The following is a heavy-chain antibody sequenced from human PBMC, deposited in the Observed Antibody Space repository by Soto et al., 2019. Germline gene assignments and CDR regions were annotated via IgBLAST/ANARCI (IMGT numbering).Heavy chain of an antibody. CDR3: AKEITVAGDFDY. Sequence: AGGSLRLSCVASGFTFSSYGIHWVRQAPGKGLEWVAVISYDGSNEYYVDSVKGRFTISRDNSKNTLYLQMDSLRPEDTAVYYCAKEITVAGDFDYWGHGTLVTVSS. J-gene: IGHJ4*01. CDR2: ISYDGSNE. D-gene: IGHD6-19*01. V-gene: IGHV3-30*18. CDR1: GFTFSSYG.